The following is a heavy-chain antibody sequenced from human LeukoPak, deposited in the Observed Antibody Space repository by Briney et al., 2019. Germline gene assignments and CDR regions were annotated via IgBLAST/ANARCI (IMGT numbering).Heavy chain of an antibody. Sequence: SETLSLTCSVSGGSIRSGRHHWAWVRQPPGKGLEFIGSLDESGRPYYNAPLKSRVTISEDSSDKQFSLNLSSVTAADTAVYFCARDLGGYPFFMDVWGRGTTVIVSS. J-gene: IGHJ6*03. CDR2: LDESGRP. D-gene: IGHD2-15*01. CDR3: ARDLGGYPFFMDV. V-gene: IGHV4-39*07. CDR1: GGSIRSGRHH.